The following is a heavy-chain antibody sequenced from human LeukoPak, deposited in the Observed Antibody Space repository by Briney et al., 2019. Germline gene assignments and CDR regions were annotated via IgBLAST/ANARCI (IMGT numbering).Heavy chain of an antibody. CDR3: ARGGPWTTVTTTGAPLEY. V-gene: IGHV4-59*01. CDR2: IYYNGIT. J-gene: IGHJ4*02. CDR1: GGSTTSDY. D-gene: IGHD4-17*01. Sequence: SETLSLTCIVSGGSTTSDYWSWIRQPPGRGLEWIGSIYYNGITNYNPSLKSRVTISIDTSKSQFSLRLISVTAADTAMYYCARGGPWTTVTTTGAPLEYWGQGTLVTVSS.